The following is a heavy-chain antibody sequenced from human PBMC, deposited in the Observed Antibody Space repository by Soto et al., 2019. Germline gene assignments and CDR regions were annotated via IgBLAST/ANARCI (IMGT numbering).Heavy chain of an antibody. J-gene: IGHJ4*02. Sequence: GESLKISCKGSGYTFTGYWIGWVRQMPGKGLEWMGIVYPGDSDIRYSPSFRGQVTISIDKSVSTAYLQWNSLKASDTAMYYCARALTGTIHPHYFDYWGQGTLVTVSS. D-gene: IGHD1-7*01. V-gene: IGHV5-51*01. CDR1: GYTFTGYW. CDR3: ARALTGTIHPHYFDY. CDR2: VYPGDSDI.